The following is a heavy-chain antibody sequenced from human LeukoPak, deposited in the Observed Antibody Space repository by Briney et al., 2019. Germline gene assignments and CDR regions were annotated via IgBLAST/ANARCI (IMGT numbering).Heavy chain of an antibody. J-gene: IGHJ4*02. CDR3: ARAVEYNFWSGLQRRAATFDY. Sequence: SSETLSLTCAVYGGSFSGYYWSWIRQPPGKGLEWIGKINHSGSTNYNPSLKSRVTISVDTSKNQFSLKLTSVTAANTAVYYCARAVEYNFWSGLQRRAATFDYWGQGTLVTVSS. V-gene: IGHV4-34*01. CDR1: GGSFSGYY. D-gene: IGHD3-3*01. CDR2: INHSGST.